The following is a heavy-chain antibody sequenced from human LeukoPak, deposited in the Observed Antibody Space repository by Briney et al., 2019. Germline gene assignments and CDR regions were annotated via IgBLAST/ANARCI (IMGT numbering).Heavy chain of an antibody. D-gene: IGHD3-22*01. J-gene: IGHJ4*02. CDR3: ARHSSGYSNNDY. V-gene: IGHV3-23*01. CDR2: ISGSGT. Sequence: GGSLRLPCEASGFTFSSYAMNWVRQTPGKGLDWVSTISGSGTYYADSVKGRFTISRDNSKNTLYLQMNSLRVEDTALYYCARHSSGYSNNDYWGQGILVTVSS. CDR1: GFTFSSYA.